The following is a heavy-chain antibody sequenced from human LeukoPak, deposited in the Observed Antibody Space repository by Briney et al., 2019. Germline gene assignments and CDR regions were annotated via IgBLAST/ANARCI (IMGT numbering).Heavy chain of an antibody. J-gene: IGHJ4*02. Sequence: GGSLRLSCATSGFTFSTYGMQWVRQAPGKGLEWVAFIQNDASKKYYADSVKGRFTISRDNSKNTLYLQLNSLRAEDTAVYYCAKEPTHGWGFENWGQGTLVTVSS. D-gene: IGHD6-19*01. CDR3: AKEPTHGWGFEN. V-gene: IGHV3-30*02. CDR1: GFTFSTYG. CDR2: IQNDASKK.